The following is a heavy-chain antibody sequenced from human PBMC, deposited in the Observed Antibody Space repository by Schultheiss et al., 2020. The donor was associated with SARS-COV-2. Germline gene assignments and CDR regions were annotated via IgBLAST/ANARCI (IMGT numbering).Heavy chain of an antibody. J-gene: IGHJ3*02. CDR1: GFTFSSFA. CDR2: IWYDGNNK. V-gene: IGHV3-33*06. Sequence: GGSLRLSCAASGFTFSSFAMHWVRQAPGKGLEWVAVIWYDGNNKFYADSVKGRFSISRDNSKNTLYLQMNSLRAEDTAVYYCAKDLKNAGDAFDIWGQGTMVTVSS. CDR3: AKDLKNAGDAFDI.